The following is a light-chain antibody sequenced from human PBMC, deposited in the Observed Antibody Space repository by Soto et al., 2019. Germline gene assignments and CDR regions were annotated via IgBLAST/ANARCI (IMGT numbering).Light chain of an antibody. CDR2: GNS. CDR3: QSYDSSLSGSRV. V-gene: IGLV1-40*01. CDR1: SSNIGAGYD. Sequence: QSVLTQPPSVSGAPGQRVTISCTWSSSNIGAGYDVHWYQQLPGTAPKLLIYGNSNRPSGVPDRFSGSKSCTSASLAITGLQAEDEADYYCQSYDSSLSGSRVFGTGTKLTVL. J-gene: IGLJ1*01.